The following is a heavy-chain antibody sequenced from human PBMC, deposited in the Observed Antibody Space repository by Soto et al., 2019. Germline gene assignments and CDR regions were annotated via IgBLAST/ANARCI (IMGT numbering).Heavy chain of an antibody. D-gene: IGHD3-3*01. CDR3: ARDGRLYYDFWTPLAGMDV. J-gene: IGHJ6*02. CDR1: GFTVSGNY. Sequence: GGSLRLSCAASGFTVSGNYMSWVRQAPGKGLEWVSAFYSGGSAYYADSVKGRFTISRDSSKNTLYLQMNSLRGEDTAVYYCARDGRLYYDFWTPLAGMDVWGQGTTVTVSS. CDR2: FYSGGSA. V-gene: IGHV3-53*01.